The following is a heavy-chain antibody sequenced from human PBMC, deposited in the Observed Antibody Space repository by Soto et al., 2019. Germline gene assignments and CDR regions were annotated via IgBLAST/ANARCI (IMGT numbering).Heavy chain of an antibody. Sequence: QVQLVQSGAEVKKPGSSVKVSCKASGGILSSYVISWVRQAPGQGLEWMGGIIPIYGTANYAEKFQGRVTITADESTSTANIELISLRADDTAMYYCATDFGGCSAGICCYNSFYPWGQGTVVTVSS. CDR3: ATDFGGCSAGICCYNSFYP. J-gene: IGHJ5*02. V-gene: IGHV1-69*19. CDR2: IIPIYGTA. D-gene: IGHD2-15*01. CDR1: GGILSSYV.